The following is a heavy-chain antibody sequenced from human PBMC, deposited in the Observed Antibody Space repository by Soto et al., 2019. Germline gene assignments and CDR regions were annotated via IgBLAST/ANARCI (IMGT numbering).Heavy chain of an antibody. CDR2: IIPIFGTA. D-gene: IGHD1-26*01. CDR1: GGTFSSYA. CDR3: AREEWVGATISGGGYFDY. Sequence: QVQLVQSGAEVKKPGSSVKVSCKASGGTFSSYAISWVRQAPAQGLEWMGGIIPIFGTASYAQKFQGRVTITADECTSKGYMELGSVRSEDTAVYYWAREEWVGATISGGGYFDYWGQGTLVTVSS. V-gene: IGHV1-69*01. J-gene: IGHJ4*02.